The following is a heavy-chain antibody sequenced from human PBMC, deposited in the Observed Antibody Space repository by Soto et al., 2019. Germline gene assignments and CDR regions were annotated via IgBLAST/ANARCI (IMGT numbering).Heavy chain of an antibody. CDR3: AREDSIIIPAVSDF. CDR2: ISKSDYT. V-gene: IGHV3-21*01. D-gene: IGHD2-2*01. J-gene: IGHJ4*02. CDR1: GFAFNNYG. Sequence: GGPLRLSCTVSGFAFNNYGINWVRQAPGKGLEWVSSISKSDYTYYSDSVKGRFAISRDNAKSSVSLQMNTLRVEDTAVYYCAREDSIIIPAVSDFWGQGTLVTVSS.